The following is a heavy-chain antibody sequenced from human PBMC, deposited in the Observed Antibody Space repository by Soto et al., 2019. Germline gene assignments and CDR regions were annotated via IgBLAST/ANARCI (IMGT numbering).Heavy chain of an antibody. CDR2: IDWDDDK. V-gene: IGHV2-70*01. CDR1: GFSLSTSGMC. CDR3: ARFPMVRGVNYGMDV. D-gene: IGHD3-10*01. Sequence: ESGPTLVNPTQTLTLTCTFSGFSLSTSGMCVSWIRQPPGKALEWLALIDWDDDKYYSTSLKTRLTISKDTSKNQVVLTMTNMDPVDTATYYCARFPMVRGVNYGMDVWGQGTTVTVSS. J-gene: IGHJ6*02.